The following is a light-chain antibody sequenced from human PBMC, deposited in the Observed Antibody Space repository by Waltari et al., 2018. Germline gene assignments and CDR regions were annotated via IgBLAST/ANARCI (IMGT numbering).Light chain of an antibody. V-gene: IGLV2-14*01. CDR2: EVS. CDR3: CSHTNIGTWV. CDR1: NNDLGNYNY. J-gene: IGLJ3*02. Sequence: QSALTQPASVSGSLGQSITISCLRTNNDLGNYNYVSWYQQFPGEAPRLIIYEVSNRPSRISSRFSGSKSGMTASLTISGLQADDEATYYCCSHTNIGTWVFGGGTTLTVL.